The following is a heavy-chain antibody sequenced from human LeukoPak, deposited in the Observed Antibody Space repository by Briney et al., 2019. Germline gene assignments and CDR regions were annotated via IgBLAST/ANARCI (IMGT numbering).Heavy chain of an antibody. Sequence: GESLKISCKGSGYGFTNYWIGWVRQMPGKGLEWMGIISPGDSDTRYSPSFQGQVTISADKSISTAYLQWSSLEASDTAMYYCARHPTYYADSSGYSILYYFDYWGQGTLVTVSS. D-gene: IGHD3-22*01. J-gene: IGHJ4*02. CDR1: GYGFTNYW. CDR3: ARHPTYYADSSGYSILYYFDY. CDR2: ISPGDSDT. V-gene: IGHV5-51*01.